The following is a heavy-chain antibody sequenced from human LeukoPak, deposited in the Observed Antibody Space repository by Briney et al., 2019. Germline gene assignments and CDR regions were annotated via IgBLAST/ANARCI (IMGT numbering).Heavy chain of an antibody. D-gene: IGHD3-22*01. V-gene: IGHV1-18*01. CDR2: ISAYNGNT. CDR3: ARDPGYYDSSGYAFDY. Sequence: ASVKVSCKASGYTFTSYDFNWVRQAPGQGLEWMGWISAYNGNTNYAQKLQGRVTMTTDTSTSTAYMELRSLRSDDTAVYYCARDPGYYDSSGYAFDYWGQGTLVTVSS. J-gene: IGHJ4*02. CDR1: GYTFTSYD.